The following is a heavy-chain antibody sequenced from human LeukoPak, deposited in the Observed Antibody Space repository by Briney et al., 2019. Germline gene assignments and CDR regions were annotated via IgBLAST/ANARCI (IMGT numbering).Heavy chain of an antibody. V-gene: IGHV3-30*02. D-gene: IGHD3-3*01. CDR1: GFTFSSYG. Sequence: GGSLRLSCAASGFTFSSYGMHWVRQAPGKGLEGVAFIRYDGSNKYYADSVKGRFTISRDNSKNTLYLQMNSLRAEDTAVYYCAKEITIFGVVTDYWGQGTLVTVSS. CDR2: IRYDGSNK. J-gene: IGHJ4*02. CDR3: AKEITIFGVVTDY.